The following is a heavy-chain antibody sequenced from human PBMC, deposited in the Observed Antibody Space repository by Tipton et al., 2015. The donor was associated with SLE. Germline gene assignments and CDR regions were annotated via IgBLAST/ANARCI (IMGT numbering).Heavy chain of an antibody. V-gene: IGHV3-7*03. D-gene: IGHD2-2*01. J-gene: IGHJ6*03. Sequence: SLRLSCAASGFTFSSYAMSWVRQAPGKGLEWVANIKQDGSEKYYVDSVKGRFTISRDNAKNSLYLQMNSLRAEDTAVYYCAGLPAAPPYYYYYMDVWGKGTTVTVSS. CDR1: GFTFSSYA. CDR3: AGLPAAPPYYYYYMDV. CDR2: IKQDGSEK.